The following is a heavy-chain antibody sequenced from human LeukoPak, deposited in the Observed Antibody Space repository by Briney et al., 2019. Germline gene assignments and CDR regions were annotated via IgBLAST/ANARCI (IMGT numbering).Heavy chain of an antibody. D-gene: IGHD3-3*01. CDR3: TTYYDFWNGYYWYLDY. Sequence: PSETLSLTCAVYGGSFSGYYWSWIRQPPGKGLEWIGEINHSGSTNYNPSLKSRVTISVDTSKNQFSLKLSSVTAADTAVYFCTTYYDFWNGYYWYLDYWGQGTLVTVSS. CDR2: INHSGST. J-gene: IGHJ4*02. CDR1: GGSFSGYY. V-gene: IGHV4-34*01.